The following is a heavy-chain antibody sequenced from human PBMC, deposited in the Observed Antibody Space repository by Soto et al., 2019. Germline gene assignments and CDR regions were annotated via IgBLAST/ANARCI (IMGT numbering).Heavy chain of an antibody. Sequence: SETLSLTCTVSGGSISSYYWSWIRQPPGKGLEWIGYIYYSGSTNYNPSLKSRVTISVDTSKNQFSLKLSSVTAADTAVYYCARGYCSSTSCYPSDWYFDLWGRGTLVTVSS. CDR3: ARGYCSSTSCYPSDWYFDL. CDR2: IYYSGST. D-gene: IGHD2-2*01. J-gene: IGHJ2*01. CDR1: GGSISSYY. V-gene: IGHV4-59*01.